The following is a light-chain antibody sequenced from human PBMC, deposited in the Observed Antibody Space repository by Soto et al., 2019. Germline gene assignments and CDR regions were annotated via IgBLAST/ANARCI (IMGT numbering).Light chain of an antibody. CDR1: SSNIESNT. CDR3: ASWDDSLNGVV. V-gene: IGLV1-44*01. J-gene: IGLJ3*02. Sequence: QSVLTQPPSASGTPGQRVIISCSGSSSNIESNTVNWYQQLPGTAPKLLIYSNNQRPSGVPDRFSGSKSGTSASLAISGLQSEDEADYYCASWDDSLNGVVFGGGTKLT. CDR2: SNN.